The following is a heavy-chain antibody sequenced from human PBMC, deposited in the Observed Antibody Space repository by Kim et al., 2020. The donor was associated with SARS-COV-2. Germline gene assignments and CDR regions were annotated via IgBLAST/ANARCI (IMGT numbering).Heavy chain of an antibody. Sequence: SETLSLTCTVSGGSISSSSYYWGWIRQPPGKGLEWIGSIYYSGSTYYNPSLKSRVTISVDTSKNQFSLKLSSVTAADTAVYYCARHPFFVVANNWFDPWGQGNLVTVSS. D-gene: IGHD3-3*01. CDR1: GGSISSSSYY. CDR2: IYYSGST. CDR3: ARHPFFVVANNWFDP. J-gene: IGHJ5*02. V-gene: IGHV4-39*01.